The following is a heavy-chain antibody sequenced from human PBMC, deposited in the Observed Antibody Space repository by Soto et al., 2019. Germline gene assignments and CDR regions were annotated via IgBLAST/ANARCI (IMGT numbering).Heavy chain of an antibody. V-gene: IGHV5-51*01. Sequence: GRLRKQTGRGLEWMGIIFPGDSDTRYSPSFQGQVTISADKSISAVYLQWRSLKASDTATYFCAGGRFMGTPPDDWGQRSRVPVS. J-gene: IGHJ4*02. CDR3: AGGRFMGTPPDD. D-gene: IGHD3-3*01. CDR2: IFPGDSDT.